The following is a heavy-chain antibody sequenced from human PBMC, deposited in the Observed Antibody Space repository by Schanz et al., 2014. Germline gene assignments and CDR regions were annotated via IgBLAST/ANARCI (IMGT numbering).Heavy chain of an antibody. D-gene: IGHD2-2*01. CDR2: ISVYHGHT. J-gene: IGHJ4*02. CDR3: ARGGFFDSTSFDS. V-gene: IGHV1-18*04. Sequence: QVQLVQSGVEVKRPGASVKVSCKASGYTFTTYYIHWVRQAPGQGLEWMGWISVYHGHTNYAEKVHGRVTMTTDTSTSTAYMELRSLISDDTAVYYCARGGFFDSTSFDSWGQGTLVTVSS. CDR1: GYTFTTYY.